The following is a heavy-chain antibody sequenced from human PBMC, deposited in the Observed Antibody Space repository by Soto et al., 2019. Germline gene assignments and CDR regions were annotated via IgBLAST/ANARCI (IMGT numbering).Heavy chain of an antibody. CDR1: GYIFTDYY. D-gene: IGHD3-10*01. CDR2: VDPEDGEI. CDR3: ATDRGRY. Sequence: EVQLVQSGAEVKQPGATVKISCKVSGYIFTDYYMHWVQQAPGKGLEWMGLVDPEDGEIIYAEKFQGRFSITADTSIDTAYMDLSSLRSEDTAMYYCATDRGRYWGKGTLVIVSS. V-gene: IGHV1-69-2*01. J-gene: IGHJ4*02.